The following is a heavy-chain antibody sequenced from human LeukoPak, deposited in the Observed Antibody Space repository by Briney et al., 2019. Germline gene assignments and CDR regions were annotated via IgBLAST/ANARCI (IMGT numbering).Heavy chain of an antibody. CDR2: ISSSSSYI. CDR3: ARDYDYGGGFDY. CDR1: GFTFSSYS. V-gene: IGHV3-21*01. Sequence: PGGSLRLSGAASGFTFSSYSMNWVRQAPGKGLEWVSSISSSSSYIYYADSVKGRFTISRDNAKNSLYLQMNSLRAEDTAVYYCARDYDYGGGFDYWGQGTLVTVSS. J-gene: IGHJ4*02. D-gene: IGHD4-17*01.